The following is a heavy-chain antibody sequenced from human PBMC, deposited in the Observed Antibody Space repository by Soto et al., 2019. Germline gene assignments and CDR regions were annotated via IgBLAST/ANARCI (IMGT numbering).Heavy chain of an antibody. J-gene: IGHJ4*02. CDR2: ISSTPNYI. CDR3: ARESEDLTSNFDY. Sequence: GSLRLSCAASGFTFTRYSMNWVRQAPGKGLEWVSSISSTPNYIYYADSMKGRFTVPRDNAKNSVYLEMNSLSAEDTAVYYCARESEDLTSNFDYWGQGTLVTVSS. V-gene: IGHV3-21*01. CDR1: GFTFTRYS.